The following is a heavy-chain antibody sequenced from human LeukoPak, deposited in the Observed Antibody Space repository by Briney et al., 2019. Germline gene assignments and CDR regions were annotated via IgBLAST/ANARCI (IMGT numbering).Heavy chain of an antibody. V-gene: IGHV3-30*04. D-gene: IGHD3-9*01. CDR3: ARRQTHNYDILTGPFDY. Sequence: GGSLRLSCAASGFTFSSYAMHWVRQAPGKGLEWVAVILYDGSNKYYADSVKGRFTISRDNSKNTLYLQMNSLRAEDTAVYYCARRQTHNYDILTGPFDYWGQGTLVTVSS. CDR2: ILYDGSNK. J-gene: IGHJ4*02. CDR1: GFTFSSYA.